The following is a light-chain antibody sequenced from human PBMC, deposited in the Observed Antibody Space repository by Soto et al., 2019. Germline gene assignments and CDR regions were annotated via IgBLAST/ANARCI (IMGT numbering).Light chain of an antibody. CDR2: DAS. CDR1: QSVTNNY. Sequence: EIVLTQSPGTLSLSPGESATLSCRASQSVTNNYLAGYQQKPGQAPRLLIADASRRATGIPDRFSGSGSGTEFTLTISRLEPEDFAVYYCQQGARSPLTFGQGTKVVMK. V-gene: IGKV3-20*01. CDR3: QQGARSPLT. J-gene: IGKJ1*01.